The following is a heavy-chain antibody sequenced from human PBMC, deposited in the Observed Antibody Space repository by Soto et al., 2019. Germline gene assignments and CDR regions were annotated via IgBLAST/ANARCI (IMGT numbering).Heavy chain of an antibody. CDR2: INHSGST. V-gene: IGHV4-34*01. J-gene: IGHJ4*02. D-gene: IGHD3-10*01. CDR1: GESFSGYY. Sequence: SETLSLTCAVYGESFSGYYWSWIRQPPGKGLEWIGEINHSGSTNYNPSLKSRVTISVDTSKNQFSLKLSSVTAADTAVYYCATQKRGYYGSGSHSYFDYWGQGTLVTVSS. CDR3: ATQKRGYYGSGSHSYFDY.